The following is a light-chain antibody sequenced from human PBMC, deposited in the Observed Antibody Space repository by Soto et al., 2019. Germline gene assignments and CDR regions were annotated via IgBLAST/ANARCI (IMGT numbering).Light chain of an antibody. CDR2: GAS. J-gene: IGKJ4*01. Sequence: EIVMTQSPATLSVSPGERATLSCRASQSVSSNLAWYQQKPGQAPRLLIYGASTRATGIPARFSGSGSGTEFTLTISSLQSEDFVVYYCQQDNNWPRALTFGGGTKVEIK. CDR1: QSVSSN. CDR3: QQDNNWPRALT. V-gene: IGKV3-15*01.